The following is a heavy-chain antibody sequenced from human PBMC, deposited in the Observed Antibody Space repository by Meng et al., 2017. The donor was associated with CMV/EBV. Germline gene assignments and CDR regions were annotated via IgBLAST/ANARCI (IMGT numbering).Heavy chain of an antibody. CDR2: IWYDGSNK. D-gene: IGHD6-13*01. J-gene: IGHJ6*02. V-gene: IGHV3-33*06. CDR3: AKEQGSMRQQLAYYYYYGMDV. CDR1: GFTFSSYG. Sequence: SCAASGFTFSSYGMHWVRQAPGKGLEWVAVIWYDGSNKYYADSVKGRFTISRDNSKNTLYLQMNSLRAEDTAAYYCAKEQGSMRQQLAYYYYYGMDVWGQGTTVTVSS.